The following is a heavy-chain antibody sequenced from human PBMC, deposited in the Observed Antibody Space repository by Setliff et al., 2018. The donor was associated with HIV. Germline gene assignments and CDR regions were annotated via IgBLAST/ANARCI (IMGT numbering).Heavy chain of an antibody. V-gene: IGHV4-61*10. Sequence: SETLSLTCTVSGDSINSGTYYWSWIRQPAGKGLEWIGRLHLSGDTNYNPSLKSRVTISLDMSKNQFSLRLSSVTAADTAVYYCARDSGYSFGFNYFDYWGQGTLVTVSS. CDR2: LHLSGDT. J-gene: IGHJ4*02. CDR1: GDSINSGTYY. D-gene: IGHD5-18*01. CDR3: ARDSGYSFGFNYFDY.